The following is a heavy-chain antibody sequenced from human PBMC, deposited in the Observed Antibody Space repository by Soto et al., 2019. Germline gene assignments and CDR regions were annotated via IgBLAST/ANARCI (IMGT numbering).Heavy chain of an antibody. Sequence: QVQVQESGPGLVKPSETLSLTCSVSGGSMSKFYWSWIRKTAGQGLEWMGRVYATGTSYYNPSLRSRIAMSVDISKKTFSLRLRSVPAADTGVYYCVRDGSKTLRDCFDPWGQGILVTVSS. D-gene: IGHD4-17*01. CDR1: GGSMSKFY. CDR2: VYATGTS. V-gene: IGHV4-4*07. J-gene: IGHJ5*02. CDR3: VRDGSKTLRDCFDP.